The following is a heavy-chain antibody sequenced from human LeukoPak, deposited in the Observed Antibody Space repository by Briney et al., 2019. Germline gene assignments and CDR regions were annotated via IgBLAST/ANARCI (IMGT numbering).Heavy chain of an antibody. CDR3: ARGQDRSYYEWYXDL. V-gene: IGHV4-34*01. CDR2: INHSGST. J-gene: IGHJ2*01. CDR1: GGSFSGYY. D-gene: IGHD1-26*01. Sequence: SETLSLTCAVYGGSFSGYYWSWIRQPPGKGLEWIGEINHSGSTNYNPSLKSRVTISVDTSKNQFSLKLSSVTAADTAVYYCARGQDRSYYEWYXDLWGRGTLVTVSS.